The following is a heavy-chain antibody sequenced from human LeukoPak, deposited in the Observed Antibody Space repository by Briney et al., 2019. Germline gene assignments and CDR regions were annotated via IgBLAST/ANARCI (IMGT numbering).Heavy chain of an antibody. Sequence: PGGPLRLSCAASGCTFSSYAMSWVRQAPGKGLEWVSAISGSGGSTYYADSVKGRFTISRDNSKNTLYLQMNSLRAEDTAVYYCANEYDYGDYFDYWGQGTLVTVSS. J-gene: IGHJ4*02. D-gene: IGHD4-17*01. V-gene: IGHV3-23*01. CDR3: ANEYDYGDYFDY. CDR1: GCTFSSYA. CDR2: ISGSGGST.